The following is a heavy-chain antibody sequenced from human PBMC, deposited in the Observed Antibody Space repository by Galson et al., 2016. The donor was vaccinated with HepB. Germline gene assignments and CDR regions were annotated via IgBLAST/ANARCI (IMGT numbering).Heavy chain of an antibody. D-gene: IGHD1-26*01. V-gene: IGHV4-59*08. CDR2: IYYSGST. Sequence: ETLSLTCTVSGGSISGYYWSWIRQPPGKGLEWIGYIYYSGSTNYNTSLKSRLTISVDTSKNQFSLKLNSGPAADTAVYYCARRGAYYYYGMDVWGQGTTVTVSS. CDR3: ARRGAYYYYGMDV. J-gene: IGHJ6*02. CDR1: GGSISGYY.